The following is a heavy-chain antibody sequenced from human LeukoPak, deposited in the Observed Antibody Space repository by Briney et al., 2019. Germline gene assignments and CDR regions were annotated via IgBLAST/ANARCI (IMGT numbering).Heavy chain of an antibody. CDR3: ARDSSTTFWSYYPDY. CDR2: IQQDGSEK. CDR1: GFTFSIYW. Sequence: GGSLRLSCEASGFTFSIYWMAWVRQAPGKGLEWVANIQQDGSEKYYLDSVKGRLTVSRDNAKSTLYLQMNSLRAEDTAVYYCARDSSTTFWSYYPDYWGQGTLVTVSS. V-gene: IGHV3-7*01. J-gene: IGHJ4*02. D-gene: IGHD3-10*01.